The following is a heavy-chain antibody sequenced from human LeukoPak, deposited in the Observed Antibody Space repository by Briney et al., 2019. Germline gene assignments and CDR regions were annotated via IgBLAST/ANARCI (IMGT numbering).Heavy chain of an antibody. CDR2: IYYSGST. V-gene: IGHV4-59*08. J-gene: IGHJ3*02. CDR1: GGSLSSYY. CDR3: ARHSERWLGAFDI. Sequence: PLEALSLTCTVPGGSLSSYYWSWIRQPPGEGLGWIGYIYYSGSTNYNPSLQGRVTISVDTSKNQFSLKLSSVTAADTAVYYCARHSERWLGAFDIWGQGTMVTVSS. D-gene: IGHD6-19*01.